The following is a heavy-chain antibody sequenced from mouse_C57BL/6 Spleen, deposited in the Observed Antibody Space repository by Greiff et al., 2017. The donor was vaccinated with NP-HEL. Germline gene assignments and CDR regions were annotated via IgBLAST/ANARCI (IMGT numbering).Heavy chain of an antibody. J-gene: IGHJ1*03. CDR3: ARNWYFDV. CDR1: GYTFTSYW. CDR2: IDPSDSET. Sequence: VKLQQPGAELVRPGSSVKLSCKASGYTFTSYWMHWVKQRPIQGLEWIGNIDPSDSETHYNQKFKDKATLTVDKSSSTAYIQLSSLTSEDSAVYYCARNWYFDVWGTGTTVTVSS. V-gene: IGHV1-52*01.